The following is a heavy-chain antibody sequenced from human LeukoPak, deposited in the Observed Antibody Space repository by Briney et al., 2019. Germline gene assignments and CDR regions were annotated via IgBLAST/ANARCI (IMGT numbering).Heavy chain of an antibody. D-gene: IGHD3-10*01. V-gene: IGHV3-48*03. CDR2: ISNSGSSV. CDR1: GFTFSTYE. J-gene: IGHJ6*03. CDR3: GGNYYGSGRHPRTYYYYMDV. Sequence: GGSLRLSCAASGFTFSTYEMNWVRQAPGEGLEWVSYISNSGSSVQYADSVKGRFTISRDNAKNSLYLQMDSLRAEDTAVYYCGGNYYGSGRHPRTYYYYMDVWGKGTTVTISS.